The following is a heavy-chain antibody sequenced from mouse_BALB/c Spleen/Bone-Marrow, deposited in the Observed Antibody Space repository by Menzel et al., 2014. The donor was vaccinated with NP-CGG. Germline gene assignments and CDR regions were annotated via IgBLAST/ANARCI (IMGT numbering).Heavy chain of an antibody. D-gene: IGHD2-4*01. CDR2: IDPSDSYI. Sequence: VKLMESGAEFVMPGASVKMSCKASGYTFTDKWMHWVKQRPGQGLEWIGAIDPSDSYINYNQKFKGKASLTVDASSSTAYMHLSSLTSDDSAVYYCARGGHDFSWDYWGQGTSVIVSS. J-gene: IGHJ4*01. CDR1: GYTFTDKW. V-gene: IGHV1-69*01. CDR3: ARGGHDFSWDY.